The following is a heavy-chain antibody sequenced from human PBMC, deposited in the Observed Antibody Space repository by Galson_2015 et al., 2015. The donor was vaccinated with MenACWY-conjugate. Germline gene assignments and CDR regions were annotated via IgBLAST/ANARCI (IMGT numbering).Heavy chain of an antibody. CDR1: GFTFSSYG. CDR3: AKRISGVAISTFDY. J-gene: IGHJ4*02. D-gene: IGHD3-3*01. CDR2: VSATGSKI. V-gene: IGHV3-23*01. Sequence: LRLSCAASGFTFSSYGMSWVRQAPGKGLEWVSSVSATGSKIYYADSVKGRFTISRDNSKNTLYLRMNSLRAEDTAVYYCAKRISGVAISTFDYWGQGTLVTVSS.